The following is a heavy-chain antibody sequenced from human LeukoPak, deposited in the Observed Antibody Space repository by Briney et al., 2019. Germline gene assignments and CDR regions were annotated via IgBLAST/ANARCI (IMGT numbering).Heavy chain of an antibody. CDR1: GFTFSGYE. CDR2: ISSSSSTI. CDR3: AREGYSSGWYAFDY. J-gene: IGHJ4*02. Sequence: PGGSLRLSCAASGFTFSGYEMNWVRQAPGKGLEWVSYISSSSSTIYYADSVKGRFTISRDNAKNSLYLQMNSLRDEDTAVYYCAREGYSSGWYAFDYWGQGTLVTVSS. V-gene: IGHV3-48*02. D-gene: IGHD6-19*01.